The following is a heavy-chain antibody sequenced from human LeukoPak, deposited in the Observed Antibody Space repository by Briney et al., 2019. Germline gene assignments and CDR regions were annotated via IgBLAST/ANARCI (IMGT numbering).Heavy chain of an antibody. CDR3: ARHFTGFWSGSSPFDI. Sequence: SETLSLTCTVSGGSISSYYWSWIRQPPGKGLEWIGYIYYSGSTNYNPSLKSRVTISVDTSKNQFSLKLSSVTAADTAVYYCARHFTGFWSGSSPFDIWGQGTMVTVSS. CDR2: IYYSGST. D-gene: IGHD3-3*01. V-gene: IGHV4-59*08. J-gene: IGHJ3*02. CDR1: GGSISSYY.